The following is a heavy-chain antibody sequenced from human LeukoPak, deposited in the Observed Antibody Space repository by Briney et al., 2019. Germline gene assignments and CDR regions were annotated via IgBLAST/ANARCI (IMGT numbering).Heavy chain of an antibody. V-gene: IGHV1-8*02. Sequence: ASVKVSCKASGYTFTSYGISWVRQATGQGLEWMGWMNPNSGNTGYAQKFQGRVTMTRNTSISTAYMELSSLRSEDTAVYYCARGESPSYYYGMDVWGQGTRSPSP. J-gene: IGHJ6*02. CDR1: GYTFTSYG. CDR3: ARGESPSYYYGMDV. CDR2: MNPNSGNT.